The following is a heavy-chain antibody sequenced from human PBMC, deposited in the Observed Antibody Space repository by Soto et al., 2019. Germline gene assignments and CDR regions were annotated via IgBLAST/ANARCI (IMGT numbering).Heavy chain of an antibody. CDR3: AHSFPDYYDSSGYFDY. CDR2: IYWNDDK. Sequence: QITLKASGPTLVKPTQTLTLTCTFSGFSLSTSGVGVGSIRQPPGKALEWLALIYWNDDKRYSPSLKSRLTITKDTSKNQVVLTMTNMDPVDTATYYCAHSFPDYYDSSGYFDYWGQGTLVTVSS. CDR1: GFSLSTSGVG. D-gene: IGHD3-22*01. V-gene: IGHV2-5*01. J-gene: IGHJ4*02.